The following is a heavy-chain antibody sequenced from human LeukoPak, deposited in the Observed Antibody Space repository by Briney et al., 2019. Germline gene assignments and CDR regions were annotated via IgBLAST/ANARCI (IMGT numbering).Heavy chain of an antibody. CDR3: ARDENGYVWGSFRA. J-gene: IGHJ5*02. Sequence: SETLSLTCTVSGGSISSSSYYWGWIRQPPGKGLEWIGNIYYSGSTYYNPSLESRITMSLDTSKNQFSLKLSSVTAADTAVYYCARDENGYVWGSFRAWGQGTLVTVSS. V-gene: IGHV4-39*07. D-gene: IGHD3-16*02. CDR2: IYYSGST. CDR1: GGSISSSSYY.